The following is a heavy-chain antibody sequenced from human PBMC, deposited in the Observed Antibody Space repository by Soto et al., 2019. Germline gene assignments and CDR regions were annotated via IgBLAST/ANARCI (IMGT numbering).Heavy chain of an antibody. V-gene: IGHV3-21*01. CDR1: GFTFSSYS. D-gene: IGHD3-22*01. CDR3: ARGYHYYDSSGYDKWDAFDI. CDR2: ISSSSSYI. J-gene: IGHJ3*02. Sequence: EVQLVESGGGLVKPGGSLRLSCAASGFTFSSYSMNWVRQAPGKGLEWVSSISSSSSYIDYADSVKGRFTISRDNAKNSRYVQMNSLRAEDTAVYYCARGYHYYDSSGYDKWDAFDIWGQGTMVTVSS.